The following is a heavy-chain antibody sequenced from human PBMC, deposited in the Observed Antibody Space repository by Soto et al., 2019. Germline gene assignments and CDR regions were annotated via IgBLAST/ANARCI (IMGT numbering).Heavy chain of an antibody. CDR1: GGSFSGYY. CDR3: ARGLSLYKLWFDP. Sequence: SQTLSLTCAVYGGSFSGYYWSWIRQPPGKGLEWIGEINHSGSTNYNPSLKSRVTISVDTSKNQFSLKLSSVTAADTAVYYCARGLSLYKLWFDPWGQGTLVTVSS. CDR2: INHSGST. J-gene: IGHJ5*02. D-gene: IGHD1-20*01. V-gene: IGHV4-34*01.